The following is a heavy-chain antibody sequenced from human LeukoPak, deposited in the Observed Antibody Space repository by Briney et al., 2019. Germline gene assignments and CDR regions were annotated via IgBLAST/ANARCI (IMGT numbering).Heavy chain of an antibody. CDR2: ISYDGSNK. CDR3: ARDHYYDSSGYSIPEYYFDY. CDR1: GFTFSSYA. J-gene: IGHJ4*02. Sequence: PGGSLRLSCAASGFTFSSYAMSWVRQAPGKGLEWVAVISYDGSNKYYADSVKGRFTISRDNSKNTLYLQMNSLRAEDTAVYYCARDHYYDSSGYSIPEYYFDYWGQGTLVTVSS. V-gene: IGHV3-30-3*01. D-gene: IGHD3-22*01.